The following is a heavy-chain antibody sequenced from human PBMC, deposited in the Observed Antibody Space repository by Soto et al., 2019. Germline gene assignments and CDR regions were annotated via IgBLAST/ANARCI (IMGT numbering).Heavy chain of an antibody. CDR1: GGSFSGYY. V-gene: IGHV4-34*01. Sequence: SETLSLTCAVYGGSFSGYYWSWIRQSPGKGLEWIGEINHSGSTNYNPSLKSRVTISVDTSKNQFSLKLSSVTAADTAVYYCARGRPYYYDSSGYYSYYFDYWGQGTLVTVSS. CDR2: INHSGST. J-gene: IGHJ4*02. CDR3: ARGRPYYYDSSGYYSYYFDY. D-gene: IGHD3-22*01.